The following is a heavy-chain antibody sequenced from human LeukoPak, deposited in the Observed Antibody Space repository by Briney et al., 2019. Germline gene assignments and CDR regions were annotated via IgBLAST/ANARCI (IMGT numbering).Heavy chain of an antibody. CDR1: GFTFSSYG. CDR3: AKDFSDSEGGYYFDY. J-gene: IGHJ4*02. CDR2: ISYDGSNK. V-gene: IGHV3-30*18. D-gene: IGHD1-14*01. Sequence: GGSLRLSCAASGFTFSSYGMHWVRQAPGKGLEWVAVISYDGSNKYYADSVKGRFTISRDNSKNTLYLQMNSLRAEDTAVYYCAKDFSDSEGGYYFDYWGQGTLVTVSS.